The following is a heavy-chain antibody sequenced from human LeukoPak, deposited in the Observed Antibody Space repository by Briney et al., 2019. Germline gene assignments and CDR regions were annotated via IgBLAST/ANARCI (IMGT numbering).Heavy chain of an antibody. J-gene: IGHJ5*02. V-gene: IGHV1-3*01. Sequence: GASVKVSCKASGYTFTSYAMHWVRQAPGQRLEWMGWINAGNGNTKYSQKFQGRVTMTTDTSTSTAYMELRSLRSDDTAVYYCARDSAMAYYEESWFDPWGQGTLVIVSS. CDR1: GYTFTSYA. D-gene: IGHD5-18*01. CDR2: INAGNGNT. CDR3: ARDSAMAYYEESWFDP.